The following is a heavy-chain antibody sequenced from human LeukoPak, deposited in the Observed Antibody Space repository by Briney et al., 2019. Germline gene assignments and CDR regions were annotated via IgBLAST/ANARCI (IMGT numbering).Heavy chain of an antibody. CDR1: GFTFSDYY. CDR3: ARIPIVGAHIDY. D-gene: IGHD1-26*01. J-gene: IGHJ4*02. Sequence: SGGSLRLSCAASGFTFSDYYMSWIRQAPGKGLEWVSYISSSGSTIYYADSVKGRFTISRDNAKNSLYLQTNSLRAEDTAVYYCARIPIVGAHIDYWGQGTLVTVSS. CDR2: ISSSGSTI. V-gene: IGHV3-11*01.